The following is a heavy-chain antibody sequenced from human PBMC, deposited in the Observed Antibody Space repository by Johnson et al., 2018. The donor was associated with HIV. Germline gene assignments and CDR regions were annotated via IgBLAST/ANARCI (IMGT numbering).Heavy chain of an antibody. CDR3: ARDPSRLRQSDI. CDR1: GFTFSSYW. Sequence: VQLVESGGGLVQPGGSLRLSCAASGFTFSSYWMSWVRQAPGKGLEWVANIKQDGSEKYYVDSVNGLFTISRDNAKNSLYLQMNSLRAEETAVYYCARDPSRLRQSDIWGQGTMVTVSS. D-gene: IGHD3-16*01. J-gene: IGHJ3*02. V-gene: IGHV3-7*01. CDR2: IKQDGSEK.